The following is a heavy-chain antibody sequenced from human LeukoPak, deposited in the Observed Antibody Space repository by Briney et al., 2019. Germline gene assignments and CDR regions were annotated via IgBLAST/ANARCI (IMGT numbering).Heavy chain of an antibody. V-gene: IGHV3-23*01. D-gene: IGHD1-26*01. J-gene: IGHJ3*02. CDR2: ISGSGGST. Sequence: PGGSLRLSCAASGFTFSSYAMSGVRQAPGKGLEWVSAISGSGGSTYYADSVKGRFTISRDNSKNTLYLQMNSLRAEDTAVYYCAKDSAVSGSYPDASDIWGQGTMVTVSS. CDR3: AKDSAVSGSYPDASDI. CDR1: GFTFSSYA.